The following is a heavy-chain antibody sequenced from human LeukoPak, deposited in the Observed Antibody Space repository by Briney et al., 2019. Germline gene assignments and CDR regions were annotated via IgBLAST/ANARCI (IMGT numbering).Heavy chain of an antibody. CDR2: ISSSGSTL. CDR3: ARVKRSGIHSSGWYEGYYMDV. V-gene: IGHV3-48*03. Sequence: WGSLRLSCAASGFTFSSYEMNWVRQAPGQGLEWVSYISSSGSTLYYADPVEGRFTISRDSAKNSLYLQMNSLRAEDTAVYYCARVKRSGIHSSGWYEGYYMDVWGKGTTVTVSS. CDR1: GFTFSSYE. J-gene: IGHJ6*03. D-gene: IGHD6-19*01.